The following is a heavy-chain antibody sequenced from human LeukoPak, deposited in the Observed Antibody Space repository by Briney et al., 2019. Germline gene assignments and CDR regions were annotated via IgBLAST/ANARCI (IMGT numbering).Heavy chain of an antibody. CDR3: ARGSVVTLAFDI. J-gene: IGHJ3*02. V-gene: IGHV1-18*01. CDR1: GYSFTSYG. Sequence: ASVKVSCKASGYSFTSYGISWVRQAPGQGLEWMGWISAYNGNTNYAQKVQGRVTMTSDPSTTTAYLELRSLRSDDTAVYYCARGSVVTLAFDIWGQGTMVTVSS. D-gene: IGHD4-23*01. CDR2: ISAYNGNT.